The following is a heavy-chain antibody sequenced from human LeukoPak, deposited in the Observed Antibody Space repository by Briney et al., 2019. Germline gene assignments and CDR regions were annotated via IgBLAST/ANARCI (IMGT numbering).Heavy chain of an antibody. CDR1: GFTVSNNY. J-gene: IGHJ4*02. CDR3: ARDLAGYNSFDY. CDR2: IYSGGST. V-gene: IGHV3-66*01. Sequence: GGSLRLSCAASGFTVSNNYMSWVRQAPGKGLVWVSSIYSGGSTYYTDSVKGRFTISRDNSKNTLYLQMNSLRAEDTAVYYCARDLAGYNSFDYWGQGTLVTVSS. D-gene: IGHD5-24*01.